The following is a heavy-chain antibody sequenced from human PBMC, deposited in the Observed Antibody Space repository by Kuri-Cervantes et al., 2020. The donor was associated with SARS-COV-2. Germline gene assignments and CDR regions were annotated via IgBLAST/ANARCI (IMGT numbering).Heavy chain of an antibody. V-gene: IGHV3-53*01. J-gene: IGHJ4*02. CDR2: IYTGDKT. CDR3: ARDLGGVSGPFDY. CDR1: GFTVSGNY. D-gene: IGHD3-16*01. Sequence: GGSLRLSCAASGFTVSGNYMSWVRQAPEKGLEWLSVIYTGDKTYYADSVKGRFTISRDSSKNTVYLQMNSLRAEDTAVYYCARDLGGVSGPFDYWGQGTLVTVSS.